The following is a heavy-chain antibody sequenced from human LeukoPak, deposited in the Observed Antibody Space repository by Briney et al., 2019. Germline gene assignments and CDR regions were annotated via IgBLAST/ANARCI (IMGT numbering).Heavy chain of an antibody. Sequence: PGGSLRLSCAASGFTFSICAMNWVRQAPGKGLEWVSGISGSGSSTYYVDSVKGRFTISRDSSKNTVYLQMNSLRAEDTARYYCAKADGSYKTLIDYWGQGTLVTVSS. V-gene: IGHV3-23*01. CDR2: ISGSGSST. CDR3: AKADGSYKTLIDY. D-gene: IGHD3-10*01. J-gene: IGHJ4*02. CDR1: GFTFSICA.